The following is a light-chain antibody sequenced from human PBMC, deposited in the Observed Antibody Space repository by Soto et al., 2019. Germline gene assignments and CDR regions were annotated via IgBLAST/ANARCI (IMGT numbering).Light chain of an antibody. Sequence: QSALPQPASVSGSPGQSITISCTGTSSDVGGYNYVSWYQQHPGKAPKLMIYEVSNRPSGVSNRFSGSKSGNTASLTISGLQAEDEADYYCSSYTSSSTPLVFGTGTKLPVL. V-gene: IGLV2-14*01. CDR2: EVS. CDR3: SSYTSSSTPLV. CDR1: SSDVGGYNY. J-gene: IGLJ1*01.